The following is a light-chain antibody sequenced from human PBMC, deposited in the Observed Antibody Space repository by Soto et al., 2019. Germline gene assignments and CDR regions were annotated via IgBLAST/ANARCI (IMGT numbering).Light chain of an antibody. CDR3: QQRSNWPLT. Sequence: DLQMTPSPSTLSASVGDRVTIPFRASQSISSWLAWYQQKPGKAPKLLIYDASSLESGVPSRFSGSGSGTEFTLTISSLQPDDFAVYYCQQRSNWPLTFGGGTKVDIK. CDR1: QSISSW. CDR2: DAS. V-gene: IGKV1-5*01. J-gene: IGKJ4*01.